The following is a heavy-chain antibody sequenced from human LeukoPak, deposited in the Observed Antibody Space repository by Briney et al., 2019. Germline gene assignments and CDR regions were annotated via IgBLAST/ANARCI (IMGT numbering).Heavy chain of an antibody. J-gene: IGHJ6*03. V-gene: IGHV3-11*04. Sequence: GGSLRLSCAASGFTFSDYYMSWIRQAPGKGLEWVSYISSSGSTIYYADSVKGRFTISRDNSKNTLYLQMNSLRAEDTALYYCARLSAYYYGSFFYYYMDVWGKGTTVTVSS. CDR3: ARLSAYYYGSFFYYYMDV. CDR2: ISSSGSTI. CDR1: GFTFSDYY. D-gene: IGHD3-10*01.